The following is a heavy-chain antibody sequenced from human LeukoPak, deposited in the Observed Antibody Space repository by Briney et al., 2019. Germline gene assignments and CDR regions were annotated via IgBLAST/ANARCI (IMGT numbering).Heavy chain of an antibody. J-gene: IGHJ6*03. Sequence: GGSLRLSCAASGFTFSSYWMHWVRQAPGKGLVWDSRINSDGSSTSYADSVKGRFTISRDNAKNTLYLQMNSLRAEDTAVYYCARDRSVTADYYYYYMDVWGKGTTVTVSS. CDR3: ARDRSVTADYYYYYMDV. D-gene: IGHD2-21*02. CDR1: GFTFSSYW. CDR2: INSDGSST. V-gene: IGHV3-74*01.